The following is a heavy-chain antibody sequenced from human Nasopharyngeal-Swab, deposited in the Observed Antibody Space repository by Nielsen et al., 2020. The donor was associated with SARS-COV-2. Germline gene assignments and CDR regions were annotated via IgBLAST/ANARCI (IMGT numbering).Heavy chain of an antibody. V-gene: IGHV3-30*03. CDR2: ISYDGSNK. CDR1: GFTFSSYG. D-gene: IGHD3-9*01. J-gene: IGHJ6*02. Sequence: GESLKISCAASGFTFSSYGMHWVRQAPGKGLEWVAVISYDGSNKYYADSVKGRFTISRDNSKNTLYLQMNSLRAEDTAVYYCTTDGGEYYDILTGYHLIGVWGQGTTVTVSS. CDR3: TTDGGEYYDILTGYHLIGV.